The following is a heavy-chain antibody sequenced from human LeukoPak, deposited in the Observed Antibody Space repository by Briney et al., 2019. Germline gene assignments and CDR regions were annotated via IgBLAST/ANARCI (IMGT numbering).Heavy chain of an antibody. CDR1: GGSISSYY. D-gene: IGHD2-15*01. Sequence: SETLSLTCTVSGGSISSYYWTWIRQPPGKGLEWIGYIYYSGSTNYNPSLKSRVTISVDTSKNQFSLKLSSVTAADTAVYYCATLVVAASWVQNDYWGRGTLVTVSS. CDR2: IYYSGST. CDR3: ATLVVAASWVQNDY. J-gene: IGHJ4*02. V-gene: IGHV4-59*01.